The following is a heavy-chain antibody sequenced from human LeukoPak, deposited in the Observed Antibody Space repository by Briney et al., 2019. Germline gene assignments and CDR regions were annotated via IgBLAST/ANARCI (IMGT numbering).Heavy chain of an antibody. V-gene: IGHV3-74*01. Sequence: PGRGLRLSRVASLFTLRTYLMYGVRQAPGRGLGWVSRINTDGGTSYADSVKGRFTISRDNAKNTLYLQMNSLRVEDTAVYYCARVAGGQSGNYWWGQGTLVTVSS. CDR1: LFTLRTYL. CDR2: INTDGGT. J-gene: IGHJ4*02. D-gene: IGHD4-23*01. CDR3: ARVAGGQSGNYW.